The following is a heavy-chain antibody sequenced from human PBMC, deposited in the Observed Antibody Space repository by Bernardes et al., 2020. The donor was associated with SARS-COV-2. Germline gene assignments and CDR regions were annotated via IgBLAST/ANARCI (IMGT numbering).Heavy chain of an antibody. Sequence: ASVKVSCKASGYTFSDYYIRWLRQAPGQGFEWMGWISPKSGATNYAQKFQGRVTMTRDTAISTEYMQLSRLTSDDTAVYYCARIDEVTGRDYWGQGTLVTVSS. V-gene: IGHV1-2*02. J-gene: IGHJ4*02. CDR3: ARIDEVTGRDY. CDR2: ISPKSGAT. CDR1: GYTFSDYY. D-gene: IGHD6-19*01.